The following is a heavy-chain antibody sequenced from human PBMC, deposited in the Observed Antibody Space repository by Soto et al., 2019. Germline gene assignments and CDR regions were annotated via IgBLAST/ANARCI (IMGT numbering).Heavy chain of an antibody. V-gene: IGHV7-4-1*01. CDR2: INTNTGNP. D-gene: IGHD4-17*01. CDR1: GYTFTSYA. Sequence: QVQLVQSGSELKKPGASVKVSCKASGYTFTSYAMNWVRQAPGQGLEWMGWINTNTGNPTYAQGFTGRFVFSVDTTVSSAYLQICGLKAEDPAVYYCERDHVYGDPAGYWGQGTLVTVSS. J-gene: IGHJ4*02. CDR3: ERDHVYGDPAGY.